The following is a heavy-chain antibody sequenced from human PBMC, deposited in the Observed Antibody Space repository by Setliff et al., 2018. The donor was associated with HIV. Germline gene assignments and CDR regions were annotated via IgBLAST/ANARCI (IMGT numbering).Heavy chain of an antibody. CDR1: GGSFNDYY. CDR2: INHRGST. J-gene: IGHJ4*02. V-gene: IGHV4-34*01. Sequence: ASETLSLTCAVYGGSFNDYYWSWIRQPPGKGLEWIGEINHRGSTNYNPSLKSRVTVSVDTSKNQFSLKLGSVTAADTAVYYCARESPSSSWFYFDFWGQGTLVTVSS. D-gene: IGHD6-13*01. CDR3: ARESPSSSWFYFDF.